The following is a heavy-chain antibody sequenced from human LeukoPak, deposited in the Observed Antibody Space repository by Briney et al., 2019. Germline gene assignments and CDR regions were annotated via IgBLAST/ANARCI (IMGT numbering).Heavy chain of an antibody. CDR1: GGSISSSSYY. Sequence: PSETLSLTCTVSGGSISSSSYYWGWIRQPPGKGLEWIGSIYYSGSTYYNPSLKSRVTISVDTSKNQFSLKLSSVTAADTAVYYCARASKITILSLYWFDPWGQGTLVTVSS. CDR3: ARASKITILSLYWFDP. V-gene: IGHV4-39*07. J-gene: IGHJ5*02. CDR2: IYYSGST. D-gene: IGHD3-3*01.